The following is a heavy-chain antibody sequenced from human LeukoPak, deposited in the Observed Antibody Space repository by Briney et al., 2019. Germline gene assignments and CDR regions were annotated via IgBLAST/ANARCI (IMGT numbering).Heavy chain of an antibody. D-gene: IGHD6-13*01. CDR3: ARGIAAAE. Sequence: ASVKVSCKASGYTFTSYGISWVRQAPGQGLEWMGWINPNSGGTNYAQKFQGRVTMTRDTSISTAYMELSRLRSDDTAVYYCARGIAAAEWGQGTLVTVSS. CDR1: GYTFTSYG. J-gene: IGHJ4*02. CDR2: INPNSGGT. V-gene: IGHV1-2*02.